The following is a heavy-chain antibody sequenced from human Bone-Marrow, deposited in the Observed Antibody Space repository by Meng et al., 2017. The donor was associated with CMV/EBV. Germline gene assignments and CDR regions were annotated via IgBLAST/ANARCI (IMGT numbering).Heavy chain of an antibody. CDR1: AFNFDDYG. CDR2: INWTGDTT. CDR3: AKRGIVGATTSLYYFDY. Sequence: GGSLRLSCAASAFNFDDYGMRWVRQAPGKGLEWDSAINWTGDTTGYADSVKGRFTISRDNSKNTLCLQMNSLRAEDTAVYYCAKRGIVGATTSLYYFDYWGQGTLVTVSS. V-gene: IGHV3-20*04. D-gene: IGHD1-26*01. J-gene: IGHJ4*02.